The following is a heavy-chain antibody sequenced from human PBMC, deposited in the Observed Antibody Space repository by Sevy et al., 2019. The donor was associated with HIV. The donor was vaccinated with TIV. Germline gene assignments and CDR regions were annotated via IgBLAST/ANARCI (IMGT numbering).Heavy chain of an antibody. CDR1: GFTFSSYS. V-gene: IGHV3-21*01. D-gene: IGHD6-6*01. CDR3: AIPQVVGLVYYFDY. J-gene: IGHJ4*02. CDR2: ISSSSSYI. Sequence: GGSLRLSCAASGFTFSSYSMNWVRQAPGKGLEWVSSISSSSSYIYYADSVKGRFTISRDNAKNSLYLQMNSLRAEDTAVYYCAIPQVVGLVYYFDYWGQGTLVTVSS.